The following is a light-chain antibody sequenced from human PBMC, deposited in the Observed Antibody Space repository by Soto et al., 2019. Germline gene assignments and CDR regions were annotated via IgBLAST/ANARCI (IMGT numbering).Light chain of an antibody. CDR2: GAS. CDR1: QSLGTN. V-gene: IGKV3-15*01. Sequence: EIVMTQSPATLSVSPGERATLSCRASQSLGTNLAWYQQTPGQAPRLLIYGASTRATGIPDRFSGSGSETEFTLTISSLQSEDFAVYYCQQYNYWPLYTFGQGTKLEIK. CDR3: QQYNYWPLYT. J-gene: IGKJ2*01.